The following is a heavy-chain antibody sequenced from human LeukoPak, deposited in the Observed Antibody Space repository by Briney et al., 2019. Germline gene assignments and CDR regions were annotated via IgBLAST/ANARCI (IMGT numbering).Heavy chain of an antibody. V-gene: IGHV1-2*02. D-gene: IGHD4-23*01. CDR2: INPRDGGT. J-gene: IGHJ4*02. CDR1: GYTFTDYY. CDR3: AREGNSLLSKDLDY. Sequence: GASVKVSCKGSGYTFTDYYLHWVRQAPGQGLEWVGYINPRDGGTSSPPNFRGRVTMTTDASSSTVYMELSTLTSDDTAIYYCAREGNSLLSKDLDYWGQGTLVTVSS.